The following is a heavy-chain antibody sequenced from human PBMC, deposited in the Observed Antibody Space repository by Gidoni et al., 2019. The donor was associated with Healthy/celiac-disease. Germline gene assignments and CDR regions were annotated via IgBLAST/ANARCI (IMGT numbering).Heavy chain of an antibody. CDR1: GFTFDDYA. Sequence: EVQLVESGGGLVQPGRSLRLSCAASGFTFDDYAMHWVRQAPGKGLEWVSGISWNSGSIGYADSVKGRFTISRDNAKNSLYLQMNSLRAEDTALYYCAKDIGDTPYYGSGGGMDVWGQGTTVTVSS. CDR2: ISWNSGSI. D-gene: IGHD3-10*01. V-gene: IGHV3-9*01. CDR3: AKDIGDTPYYGSGGGMDV. J-gene: IGHJ6*02.